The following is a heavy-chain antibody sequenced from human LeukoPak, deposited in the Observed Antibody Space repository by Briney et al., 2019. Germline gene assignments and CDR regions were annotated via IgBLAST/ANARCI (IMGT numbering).Heavy chain of an antibody. D-gene: IGHD5-24*01. CDR2: VYSSGCT. Sequence: SETRSLTCTVCGGFISSYSWSWIQEPAGGGLEGIGRVYSSGCTNYNPSLKSRVTMSVDTSKNQFSLKLTSVTAADTAVYYCARDLGDGYSYGPFDYWGQGTLVTVSS. CDR1: GGFISSYS. J-gene: IGHJ4*02. V-gene: IGHV4-4*07. CDR3: ARDLGDGYSYGPFDY.